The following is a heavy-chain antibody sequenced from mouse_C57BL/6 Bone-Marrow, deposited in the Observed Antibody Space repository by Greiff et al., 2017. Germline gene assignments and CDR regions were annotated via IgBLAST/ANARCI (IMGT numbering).Heavy chain of an antibody. CDR3: AREGLFLDYAMDY. D-gene: IGHD1-1*02. CDR2: IDPSDSYT. Sequence: VQLQQPGAELVMPGASVKLSCKASGYTFTSYWMHWVKQRPGQGLEWIGEIDPSDSYTNSNQKFKGKSTLTVDKSSSTAYMQLSSLTSEDSAVYYCAREGLFLDYAMDYWGQGTSVTVSS. CDR1: GYTFTSYW. V-gene: IGHV1-69*01. J-gene: IGHJ4*01.